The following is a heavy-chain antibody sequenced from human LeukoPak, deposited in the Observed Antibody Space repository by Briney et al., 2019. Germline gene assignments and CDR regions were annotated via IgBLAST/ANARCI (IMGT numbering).Heavy chain of an antibody. V-gene: IGHV4-34*01. Sequence: SETLSLTCAVYGGSFSGYYWSWIRQPPGKGLEWIGEINHSGSTNYNPSLKSRVTISVDTSKNQFSLKLSSVTAADTAVYYCARHRKKSGWYQGYFQHWGQGTLVTVSS. CDR2: INHSGST. CDR1: GGSFSGYY. D-gene: IGHD6-19*01. J-gene: IGHJ1*01. CDR3: ARHRKKSGWYQGYFQH.